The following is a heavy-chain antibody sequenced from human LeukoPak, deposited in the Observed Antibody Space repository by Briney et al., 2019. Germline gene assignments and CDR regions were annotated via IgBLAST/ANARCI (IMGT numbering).Heavy chain of an antibody. CDR1: GFTFSSYW. D-gene: IGHD5-12*01. V-gene: IGHV3-74*01. J-gene: IGHJ4*02. CDR3: ARDGVATKPLDF. CDR2: INYDGSST. Sequence: GGSLRLSCAASGFTFSSYWMHWVRQAPGKGLVGVSLINYDGSSTTYADSVKGRFTISRDNAKNTVYLQMSSLRPEDTAVYYCARDGVATKPLDFWGQGTLVTVSS.